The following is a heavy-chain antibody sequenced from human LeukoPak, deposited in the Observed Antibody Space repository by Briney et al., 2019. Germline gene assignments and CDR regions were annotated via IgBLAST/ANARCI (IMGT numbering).Heavy chain of an antibody. CDR3: ARGRASRGSHVVVVAARRVYFDY. CDR2: INHSGST. CDR1: GGSFSGYY. J-gene: IGHJ4*02. Sequence: PSETLSLTRAVYGGSFSGYYWSWIRQPPGKGLEWIGEINHSGSTNYNPSLKSRVTISVDTSKNQFSLKLSSVTAADTAVYYCARGRASRGSHVVVVAARRVYFDYWGQGTLVTVSS. V-gene: IGHV4-34*01. D-gene: IGHD2-15*01.